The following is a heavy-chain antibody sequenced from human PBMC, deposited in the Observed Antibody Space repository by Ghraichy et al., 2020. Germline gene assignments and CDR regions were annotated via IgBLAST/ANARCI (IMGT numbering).Heavy chain of an antibody. J-gene: IGHJ4*02. CDR2: ISSSSSYI. V-gene: IGHV3-21*01. D-gene: IGHD6-13*01. CDR3: ASIAADFDY. CDR1: GFTFSSYS. Sequence: SCAASGFTFSSYSMNWVRQAPGKGLEWVSSISSSSSYIHYADSVRGRFTISRDNAKNSLYLQMNSLRAEDTAVYYCASIAADFDYWGQGTLVTVSS.